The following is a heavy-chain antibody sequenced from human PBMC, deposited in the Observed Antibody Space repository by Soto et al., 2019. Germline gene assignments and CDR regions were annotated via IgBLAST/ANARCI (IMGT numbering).Heavy chain of an antibody. V-gene: IGHV2-5*02. CDR1: GFSLTTDRVV. Sequence: QITLKESGPTLVKPTQTLTLTCTFSGFSLTTDRVVVGWIRQPPGEALEWLAVIYWDDSKTYRPSLESRLTITKDTSKNQVALPMTSMDSLDTATYYCAHAYGGRSLYWGQGTLVTVSS. J-gene: IGHJ4*02. CDR2: IYWDDSK. CDR3: AHAYGGRSLY. D-gene: IGHD1-26*01.